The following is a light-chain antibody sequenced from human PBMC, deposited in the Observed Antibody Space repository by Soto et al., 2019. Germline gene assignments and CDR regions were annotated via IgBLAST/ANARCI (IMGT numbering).Light chain of an antibody. CDR3: QQRTNWPRLT. CDR2: DIS. V-gene: IGKV3-11*01. CDR1: QSVNNN. Sequence: EILLTQSPATLSLSPGERATLSCRASQSVNNNFAWYQQKPGQAPRLLISDISSRATGIPARFSGSGSGTDFTLTISSLEPEDFAIYYCQQRTNWPRLTFGGGTKVEIK. J-gene: IGKJ4*01.